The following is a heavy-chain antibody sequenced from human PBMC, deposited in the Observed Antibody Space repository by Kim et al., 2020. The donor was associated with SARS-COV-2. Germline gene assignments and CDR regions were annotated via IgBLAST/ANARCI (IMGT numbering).Heavy chain of an antibody. CDR3: ASPGIFGVVTN. V-gene: IGHV3-66*01. CDR2: T. D-gene: IGHD3-3*01. J-gene: IGHJ3*01. Sequence: TYYADSVKGRFTISRDNSKNTLYLQMNSLRAEDTAVYYCASPGIFGVVTNWGQGTMVTVSS.